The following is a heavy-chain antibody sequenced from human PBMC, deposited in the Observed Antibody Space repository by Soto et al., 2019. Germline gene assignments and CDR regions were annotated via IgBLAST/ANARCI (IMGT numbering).Heavy chain of an antibody. D-gene: IGHD2-2*01. CDR1: GSSCTSYG. CDR2: MSSYNGNT. Sequence: ALAKSSCKASGSSCTSYGLTLVRQAPGQGLEWMGWMSSYNGNTNYAQKLQGRVTMTTDTSTSTAYRELRRLRSDDTAVYHCARLVVPAAKQMKRTMPLYYYYYYYGMDVWGQGTTVTVSS. V-gene: IGHV1-18*04. J-gene: IGHJ6*02. CDR3: ARLVVPAAKQMKRTMPLYYYYYYYGMDV.